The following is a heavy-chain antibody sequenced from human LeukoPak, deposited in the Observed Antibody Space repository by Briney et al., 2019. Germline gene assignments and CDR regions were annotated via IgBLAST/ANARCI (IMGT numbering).Heavy chain of an antibody. J-gene: IGHJ4*02. D-gene: IGHD3-22*01. CDR1: GGSVSSSSYY. CDR2: ISYSGST. V-gene: IGHV4-39*01. Sequence: SETLSLTCTVSGGSVSSSSYYWSSTRQPPGKGLERIGSISYSGSTYYNPSLKSRVTMSVDTSKNQFSLKLSSVTAADTALYYCRGYDSSGSWLFDYWGQGTRVAVSS. CDR3: RGYDSSGSWLFDY.